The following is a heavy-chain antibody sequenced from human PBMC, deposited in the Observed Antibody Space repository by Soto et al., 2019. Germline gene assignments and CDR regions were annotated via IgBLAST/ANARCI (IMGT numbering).Heavy chain of an antibody. CDR3: ATRHRRFEY. CDR2: IKQDGSEK. V-gene: IGHV3-7*03. CDR1: GFSFSSYW. J-gene: IGHJ4*01. Sequence: PGGSLRLSCAASGFSFSSYWMSWVRQAPGKGLQWVANIKQDGSEKYYVDSVRGRFTISRDSAKNSLFLQMNSLTPEDTGGSSWATRHRRFEYWGRGTLV.